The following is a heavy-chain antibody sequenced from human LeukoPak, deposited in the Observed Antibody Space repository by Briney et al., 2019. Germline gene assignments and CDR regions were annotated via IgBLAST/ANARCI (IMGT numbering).Heavy chain of an antibody. Sequence: SETLSLTCTVSGGSISSGDYYWSWIRQPPGKGLEWIGYIYYSGSTYYNPSLKSRVTISVDTSKNQFSLKLSSVTAADTAVYYCARESITGTRTFDYWGQGTLVTVSS. CDR2: IYYSGST. J-gene: IGHJ4*02. V-gene: IGHV4-30-4*08. D-gene: IGHD1-20*01. CDR1: GGSISSGDYY. CDR3: ARESITGTRTFDY.